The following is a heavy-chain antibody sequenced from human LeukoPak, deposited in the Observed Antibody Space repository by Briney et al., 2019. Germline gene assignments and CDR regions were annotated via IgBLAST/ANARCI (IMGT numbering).Heavy chain of an antibody. CDR2: IWYDGSNK. Sequence: GRSLRLSCAASGFTFSSYGMHWVRQAPGKGLEWVAVIWYDGSNKYYAGSVKGRFTISRDNSKNTLYLQMNSLRAEDTAAYYCAREEGRGDYEVLYYYYGMDVWGQGTTVTVSS. CDR1: GFTFSSYG. V-gene: IGHV3-33*01. J-gene: IGHJ6*02. CDR3: AREEGRGDYEVLYYYYGMDV. D-gene: IGHD4-17*01.